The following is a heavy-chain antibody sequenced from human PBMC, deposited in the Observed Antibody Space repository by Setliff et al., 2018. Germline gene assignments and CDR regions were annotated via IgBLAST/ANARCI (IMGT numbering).Heavy chain of an antibody. J-gene: IGHJ4*02. CDR1: GFTFSSSS. V-gene: IGHV3-23*01. D-gene: IGHD2-2*01. Sequence: LRLSCAASGFTFSSSSMTWVRQAPGKGLEWVSAINSGGSSTYYADSLKGRFTISRDNSKNTLYLQMNSLKTDDTAVYYCTAPSRERYSSSLTEYWGQGTLVTVSS. CDR2: INSGGSST. CDR3: TAPSRERYSSSLTEY.